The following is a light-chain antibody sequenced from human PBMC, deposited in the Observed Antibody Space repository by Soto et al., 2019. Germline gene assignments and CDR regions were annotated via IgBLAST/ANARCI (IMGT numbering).Light chain of an antibody. CDR1: QSVSSY. CDR2: DAS. V-gene: IGKV3-11*01. CDR3: QQRSNWPPLT. J-gene: IGKJ4*01. Sequence: EIVLIQSPATLSLSPRDRATLSCRASQSVSSYLAWYQQKPGQAPRLLIYDASNRATGIPARFSGSGSGTDFTLTISSLEPEDFAFYYCQQRSNWPPLTFGGGTKVDIK.